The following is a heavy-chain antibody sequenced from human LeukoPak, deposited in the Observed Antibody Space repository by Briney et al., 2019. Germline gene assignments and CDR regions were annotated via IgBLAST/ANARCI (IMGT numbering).Heavy chain of an antibody. CDR2: IYTSGST. CDR3: ARTSIYYDSSGYRS. Sequence: PSETLSLTCTVSGGSISSYYWSWIRQPAGKGLEWIGRIYTSGSTNYNPSLKSRVTMSVDTSKNQFSLKLSSVTAADTAVYYCARTSIYYDSSGYRSWGQGTLVTVSS. D-gene: IGHD3-22*01. V-gene: IGHV4-4*07. J-gene: IGHJ5*02. CDR1: GGSISSYY.